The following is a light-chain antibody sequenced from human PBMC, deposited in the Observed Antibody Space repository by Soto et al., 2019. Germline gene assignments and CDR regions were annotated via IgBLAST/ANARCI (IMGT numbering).Light chain of an antibody. CDR2: GAS. V-gene: IGKV3-20*01. Sequence: EIVVTQSPGTLSLSPGERATLSCRASQSVNSRLAWYQHKPGQAPRLLISGASSRATGFPDRFSGSGSATDFTLTISRLEPEDFALYYCQHYGRSPITFRQPTRLEIK. CDR3: QHYGRSPIT. CDR1: QSVNSR. J-gene: IGKJ5*01.